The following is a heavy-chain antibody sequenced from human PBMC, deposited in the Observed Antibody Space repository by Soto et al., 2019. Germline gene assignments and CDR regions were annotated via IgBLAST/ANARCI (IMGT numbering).Heavy chain of an antibody. CDR2: ISYDGSNK. V-gene: IGHV3-30-3*01. D-gene: IGHD3-22*01. CDR3: ARDPSYNYDSSGYYIHY. CDR1: GFTFSSYA. Sequence: QVQLVESGGGVVQPGRSLRLSCAASGFTFSSYAMHWVRQAPGKGLEWVAVISYDGSNKYYADSVKGRFTISRDNSKNTLYLQMNSLRAEDTAVYYCARDPSYNYDSSGYYIHYWGQGTLVTVSS. J-gene: IGHJ4*02.